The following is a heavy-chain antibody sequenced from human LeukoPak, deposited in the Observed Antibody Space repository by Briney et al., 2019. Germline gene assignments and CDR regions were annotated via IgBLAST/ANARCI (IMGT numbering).Heavy chain of an antibody. CDR1: GGTFSSYA. V-gene: IGHV1-69*05. CDR2: IIPIFGTA. D-gene: IGHD6-19*01. Sequence: ASVKVSCKASGGTFSSYAISWVRQAPGQGLEWMGRIIPIFGTANYAQKFQGRVTITTDESTSTAYMELSSLRSEDTAVYYCARRGQSLAWRDCWGQGPLVTVSS. CDR3: ARRGQSLAWRDC. J-gene: IGHJ4*02.